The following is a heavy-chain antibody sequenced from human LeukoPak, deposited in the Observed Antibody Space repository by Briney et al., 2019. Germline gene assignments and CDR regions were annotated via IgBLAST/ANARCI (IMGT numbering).Heavy chain of an antibody. CDR3: ARGENAAMVSGNRQGGRVGRNPAPPNRY. Sequence: PSETLSLTCTVSGGSISSSSYYWGWIRQPPGKGLEWIGSIYYSGSTYYNPSLKSRVTISVDTSKNQFSLKLSSVTAADTAVYYCARGENAAMVSGNRQGGRVGRNPAPPNRYWGQGTLVTVSS. CDR2: IYYSGST. CDR1: GGSISSSSYY. V-gene: IGHV4-39*07. J-gene: IGHJ4*02. D-gene: IGHD5-18*01.